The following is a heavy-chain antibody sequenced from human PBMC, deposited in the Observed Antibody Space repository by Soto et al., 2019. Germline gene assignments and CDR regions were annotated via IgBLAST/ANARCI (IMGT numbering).Heavy chain of an antibody. CDR3: ASPPWRYCCFGSCYNGYYRMSG. D-gene: IGHD2-15*01. J-gene: IGHJ6*02. CDR1: VNLFTDYY. Sequence: AGQATCKASVNLFTDYYMHWLRQAPGQEHEWMGWINPNSGDTNYTQKFQGWVTMTRDTSISTAYMELSRLRSEDTAVYYCASPPWRYCCFGSCYNGYYRMSGRGQ. CDR2: INPNSGDT. V-gene: IGHV1-2*04.